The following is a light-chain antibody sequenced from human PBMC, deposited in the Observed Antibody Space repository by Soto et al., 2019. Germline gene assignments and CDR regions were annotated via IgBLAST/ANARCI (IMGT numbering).Light chain of an antibody. CDR1: QSIGTY. CDR3: QQYNTWPRT. V-gene: IGKV3-15*01. J-gene: IGKJ1*01. CDR2: DAS. Sequence: EIVLTQSPATLSLSPGEGATLSCRASQSIGTYLAWYQHKPGQAPRLLIFDASNRATGISARFSGSGSGTEFTLSISSLQSEDFAVYYCQQYNTWPRTFGQGTKVDI.